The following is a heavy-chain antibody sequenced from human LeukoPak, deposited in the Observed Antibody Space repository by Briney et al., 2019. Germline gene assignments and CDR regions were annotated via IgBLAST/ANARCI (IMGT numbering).Heavy chain of an antibody. CDR2: IRYSGRT. CDR1: DDSISRDF. V-gene: IGHV4-59*01. J-gene: IGHJ4*02. D-gene: IGHD2-15*01. Sequence: SETLSLTCTASDDSISRDFWTWIRQPPGKGLEGIGYIRYSGRTEYNPSLKSRVTISIQTSKNQFSLKLTSVTAADTAIYYCARLPDVRGWPFDYWGRGILVTVSS. CDR3: ARLPDVRGWPFDY.